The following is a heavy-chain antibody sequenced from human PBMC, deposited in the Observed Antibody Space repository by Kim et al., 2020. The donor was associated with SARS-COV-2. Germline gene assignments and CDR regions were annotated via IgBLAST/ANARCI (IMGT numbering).Heavy chain of an antibody. D-gene: IGHD3-9*01. CDR2: IRDSGDST. J-gene: IGHJ2*01. CDR3: AKVFRLVPSWYFDL. Sequence: GGSLRLSCAASGFTFSSYAMNWVRQAPGKGLEWVSSIRDSGDSTYYADSVKGRFTISRDNSKDTLYLQMNSLRAEDTAIYYCAKVFRLVPSWYFDLWGRGTLVTVSS. V-gene: IGHV3-23*01. CDR1: GFTFSSYA.